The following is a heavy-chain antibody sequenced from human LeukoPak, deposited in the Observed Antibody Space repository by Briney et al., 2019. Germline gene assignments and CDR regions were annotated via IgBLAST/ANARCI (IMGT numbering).Heavy chain of an antibody. CDR3: ARAHTGDYGFL. CDR2: INAGNGNT. Sequence: ASVKVSCKASGYTFTSYAMHWVRQAPGQRLEWMGWINAGNGNTKYSQKFQGRVTITRDTSASTAYMELSSLRSEDAAVYYCARAHTGDYGFLWGQGTLVTVSS. CDR1: GYTFTSYA. D-gene: IGHD4-17*01. V-gene: IGHV1-3*01. J-gene: IGHJ4*02.